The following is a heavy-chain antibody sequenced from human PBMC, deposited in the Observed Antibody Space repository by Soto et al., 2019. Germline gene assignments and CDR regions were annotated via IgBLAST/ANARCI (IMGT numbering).Heavy chain of an antibody. Sequence: GGSLRLSCAASGFTFSSYWMSWVRQAPGKGLQWVANIKQDGREQNYVDSVKGRFTISRDNAKNSLYLHMNSLRAEDTAVYYCARDLNDYESCTYSFDSWGQGTLVTVSS. CDR2: IKQDGREQ. V-gene: IGHV3-7*04. J-gene: IGHJ4*02. D-gene: IGHD3-16*01. CDR3: ARDLNDYESCTYSFDS. CDR1: GFTFSSYW.